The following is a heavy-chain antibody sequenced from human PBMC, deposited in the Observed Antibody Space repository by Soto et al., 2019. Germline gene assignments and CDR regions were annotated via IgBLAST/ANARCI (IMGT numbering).Heavy chain of an antibody. CDR1: GDSVSSNSAA. J-gene: IGHJ3*02. Sequence: QTLSLTCAISGDSVSSNSAAWNWIRQSPSRGLEWLGRTCYMSKWYNDYAVSVKSRIIINPDTSKYQFSLQLNSVSPEDTAVYYFVIDFPDYSYADAFDIWGQGTMVTVS. D-gene: IGHD4-4*01. CDR2: TCYMSKWYN. CDR3: VIDFPDYSYADAFDI. V-gene: IGHV6-1*01.